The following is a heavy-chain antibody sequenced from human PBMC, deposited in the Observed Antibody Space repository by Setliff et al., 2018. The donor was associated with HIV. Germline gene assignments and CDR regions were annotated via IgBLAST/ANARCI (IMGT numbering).Heavy chain of an antibody. J-gene: IGHJ3*01. CDR3: AKPTSGMYPRAFDL. D-gene: IGHD1-26*01. CDR1: GYGYSTFD. V-gene: IGHV3-23*01. Sequence: GGSLRLSCAAFGYGYSTFDMDWVRQTPGKGLEWVADVSPDGYEKRYADFAKGHFTVSRDNSKNILFLQMDSLGAEDTGINYCAKPTSGMYPRAFDLWGRGTVVTVSS. CDR2: VSPDGYEK.